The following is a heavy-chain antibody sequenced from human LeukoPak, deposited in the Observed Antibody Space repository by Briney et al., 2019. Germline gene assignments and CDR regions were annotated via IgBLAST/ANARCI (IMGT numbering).Heavy chain of an antibody. Sequence: ASVKVSCKASGYTFTSYYMHWVRQAPGQGLEWMGIINPSGGSTSYAQKFQGGVTMTRDTSTSTVYMELSSLRSEDTAVYYCARGHPGYYYDSSGLGGFDYWGQGTLVTVSS. D-gene: IGHD3-22*01. CDR2: INPSGGST. CDR3: ARGHPGYYYDSSGLGGFDY. J-gene: IGHJ4*02. V-gene: IGHV1-46*01. CDR1: GYTFTSYY.